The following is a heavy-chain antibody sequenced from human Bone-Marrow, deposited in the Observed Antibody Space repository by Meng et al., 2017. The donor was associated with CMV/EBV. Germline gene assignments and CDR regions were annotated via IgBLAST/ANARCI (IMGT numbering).Heavy chain of an antibody. J-gene: IGHJ5*02. CDR2: ISNDGTTI. V-gene: IGHV3-11*01. CDR1: GFSFSDYY. Sequence: GGSLRLSCAASGFSFSDYYMSWIRQAPGKGPEWISYISNDGTTISYADSVKGRFTISRDNAKNSLYLEMNSLRAEDTAVYYCARRTLIIETTKAWFDPWGQGTLVPVSS. CDR3: ARRTLIIETTKAWFDP. D-gene: IGHD1-14*01.